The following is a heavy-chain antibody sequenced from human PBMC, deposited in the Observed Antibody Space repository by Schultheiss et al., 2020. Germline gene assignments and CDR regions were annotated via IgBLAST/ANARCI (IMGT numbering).Heavy chain of an antibody. CDR3: ARLRSGYDRPFDY. D-gene: IGHD5-12*01. CDR2: SYTDTRT. J-gene: IGHJ4*02. V-gene: IGHV3-66*01. CDR1: GFPLRTYG. Sequence: GGSLRLSCAASGFPLRTYGMTWVRQAPGKGLEWVSLSYTDTRTYHADYVKDRLTISRDNSKNTLYLQMNSLRAEDTAVYYCARLRSGYDRPFDYWGQGTLVTVSS.